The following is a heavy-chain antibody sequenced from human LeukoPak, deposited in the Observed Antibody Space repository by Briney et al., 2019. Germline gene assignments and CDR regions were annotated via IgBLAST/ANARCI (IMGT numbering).Heavy chain of an antibody. Sequence: GGSLRLSCAASGFTFNGYTMNWVRQPPGEGLKWVSSISGSGSSTYYADSVKGRFTLSRDNSRNTLYLQMNSLRAEDTGVYYCAKSPELDYYYYYGMDVWGQGTTVTVSS. CDR3: AKSPELDYYYYYGMDV. D-gene: IGHD1-1*01. V-gene: IGHV3-23*01. CDR2: ISGSGSST. J-gene: IGHJ6*02. CDR1: GFTFNGYT.